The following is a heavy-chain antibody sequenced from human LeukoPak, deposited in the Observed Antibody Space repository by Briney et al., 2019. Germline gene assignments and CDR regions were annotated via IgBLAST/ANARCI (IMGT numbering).Heavy chain of an antibody. CDR1: GFSFSXAW. CDR3: TREGTGGGAFDI. D-gene: IGHD3-10*01. J-gene: IGHJ3*02. Sequence: GGXXRXXCAASGFSFSXAWXSWVXQAPGKXXXXXGRIKSKTAGAITDYAAPVKGRFTISRDDSKNTLYLQMNSLKTEDTGVYYCTREGTGGGAFDIWGQGTMVTVSS. CDR2: IKSKTAGAIT. V-gene: IGHV3-15*01.